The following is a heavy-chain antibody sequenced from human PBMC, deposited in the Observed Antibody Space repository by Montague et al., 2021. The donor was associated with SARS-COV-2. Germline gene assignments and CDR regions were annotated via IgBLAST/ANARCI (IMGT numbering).Heavy chain of an antibody. CDR2: INHSGTA. V-gene: IGHV4-34*01. CDR3: SKARAVVSAASTLVAFDL. CDR1: GGSFSVYY. J-gene: IGHJ4*02. Sequence: SETLSLTCAVYGGSFSVYYWSWLRQSPRPGLEWIAEINHSGTANYNPSLTIRVSISVDMSKNQFTLNLTSVTAADTAMYYCSKARAVVSAASTLVAFDLWGQGTLVTVSS. D-gene: IGHD6-19*01.